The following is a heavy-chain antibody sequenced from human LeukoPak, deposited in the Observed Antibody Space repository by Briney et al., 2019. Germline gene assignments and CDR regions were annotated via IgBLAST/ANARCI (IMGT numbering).Heavy chain of an antibody. Sequence: GGSLRLSCAASGFTFSSYAMSWVRQAPGKGLEWVSAISGSGGSAYYADSVKGRFTISRDNSKSTLYLQMNSLRAEDTAVYYCAKDLILGPTNRGAFDIWGQGTMVTVSS. J-gene: IGHJ3*02. CDR3: AKDLILGPTNRGAFDI. V-gene: IGHV3-23*01. CDR1: GFTFSSYA. CDR2: ISGSGGSA. D-gene: IGHD2-8*01.